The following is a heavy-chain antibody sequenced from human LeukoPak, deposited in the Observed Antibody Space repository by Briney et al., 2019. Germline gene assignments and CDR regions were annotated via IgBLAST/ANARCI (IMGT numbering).Heavy chain of an antibody. D-gene: IGHD3-10*01. CDR3: AKGVAMGYYGSGSPVDY. Sequence: GGSLRLSCAASGFTFSSYGMHWVRQAPGKGLEWVAVISYDGSNKYYADSVKGRFTISRDNSKNTLYLQMNSLRADDTAVYYCAKGVAMGYYGSGSPVDYWGQGTLVTVSS. V-gene: IGHV3-30*18. CDR1: GFTFSSYG. CDR2: ISYDGSNK. J-gene: IGHJ4*02.